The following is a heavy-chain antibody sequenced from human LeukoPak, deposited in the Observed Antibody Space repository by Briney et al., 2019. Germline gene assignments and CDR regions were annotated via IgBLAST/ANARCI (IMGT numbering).Heavy chain of an antibody. V-gene: IGHV3-33*06. J-gene: IGHJ3*02. Sequence: GRSLRLSCAASGFTFSSYGMHWVRQAPGKGLEWVAIIWYDGSNTYYADSVKGRFTISRDNSKNTLYVQMNSLRAEDTAVYYCAKDALLEPYYDSSGYYRGALDIWGQGTMVSVSS. CDR2: IWYDGSNT. CDR3: AKDALLEPYYDSSGYYRGALDI. D-gene: IGHD3-22*01. CDR1: GFTFSSYG.